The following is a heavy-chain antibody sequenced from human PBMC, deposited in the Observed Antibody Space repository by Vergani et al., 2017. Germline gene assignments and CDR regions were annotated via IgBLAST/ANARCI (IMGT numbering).Heavy chain of an antibody. CDR3: ARYPPNYGDCFDY. Sequence: QVQLQQWGAGLLKPSETLSLTCAVYGGSFSGYYWSWIRQPPGKGLEWIGEINHSGSTNYNPSLKSRVTISVDTSKNQFSLKLSSVTAADTAVYYCARYPPNYGDCFDYWGQGTLVTVSS. CDR2: INHSGST. V-gene: IGHV4-34*01. D-gene: IGHD4-17*01. J-gene: IGHJ4*02. CDR1: GGSFSGYY.